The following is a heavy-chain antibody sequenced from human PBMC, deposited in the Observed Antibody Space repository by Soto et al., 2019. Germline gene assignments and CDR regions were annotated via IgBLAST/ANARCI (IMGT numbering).Heavy chain of an antibody. D-gene: IGHD3-10*01. CDR1: GYTFTSYG. V-gene: IGHV1-18*01. CDR2: ISAYNGNT. Sequence: ASVKVSCKASGYTFTSYGISWVRQAPGQGLEWMGWISAYNGNTNYAQKLQGRVTMTTDTSTSTAYMELRSLRSDDTAVYYCARDMWEILSDYYYGMDVWGQGNTVTVSS. J-gene: IGHJ6*02. CDR3: ARDMWEILSDYYYGMDV.